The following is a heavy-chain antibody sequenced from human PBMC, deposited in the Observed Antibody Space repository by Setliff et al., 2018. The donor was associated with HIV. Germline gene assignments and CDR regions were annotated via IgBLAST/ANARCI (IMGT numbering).Heavy chain of an antibody. J-gene: IGHJ4*02. Sequence: GGSLRLSCITSGFTFGDYVMSWFRQAPGKGLEWVSYISSSSSYTNYADSAKGRFTISRDNAKNSLYLQMNSLRAEDTAVYYCARGDCSSTSCPYLDYWGQGTLVTVSS. CDR3: ARGDCSSTSCPYLDY. V-gene: IGHV3-11*05. CDR2: ISSSSSYT. D-gene: IGHD2-2*01. CDR1: GFTFGDYV.